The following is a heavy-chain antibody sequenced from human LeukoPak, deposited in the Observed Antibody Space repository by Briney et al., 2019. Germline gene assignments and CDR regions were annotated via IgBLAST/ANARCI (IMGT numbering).Heavy chain of an antibody. V-gene: IGHV4-4*09. CDR1: GGSISGGY. D-gene: IGHD4-11*01. CDR2: VYTNGST. CDR3: AKSYFDYSTYYSYYFNL. J-gene: IGHJ4*02. Sequence: SETLSLTCTVSGGSISGGYWSWIRQPPGRGLEWIGYVYTNGSTNYNPSLKSRVTISVDTSKSQFALKLSSVTAADTAVYYCAKSYFDYSTYYSYYFNLWGQGALVTVSS.